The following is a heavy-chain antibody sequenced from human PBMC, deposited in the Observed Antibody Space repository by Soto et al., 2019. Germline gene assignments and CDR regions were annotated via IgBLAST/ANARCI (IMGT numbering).Heavy chain of an antibody. V-gene: IGHV4-4*07. CDR3: ARALLRGPREYYFGMDV. J-gene: IGHJ6*02. Sequence: PSETLSLTCTVSDGSISTYYWSWIRQPAGKELEWIGHVFTSGTTNYTPSLKSRVSMSLDTAKNQFSLKLRSVTAADTAVYYCARALLRGPREYYFGMDVWGQGATVTVSS. CDR2: VFTSGTT. CDR1: DGSISTYY. D-gene: IGHD3-10*01.